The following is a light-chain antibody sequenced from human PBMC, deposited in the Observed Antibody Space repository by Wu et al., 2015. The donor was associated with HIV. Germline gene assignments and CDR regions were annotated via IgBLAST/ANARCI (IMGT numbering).Light chain of an antibody. CDR3: QQYNLFPWT. CDR2: RSS. Sequence: DIQMTQSPSALSASVGDKITITCRATDNVDSLVAWYQQIPGKAPKLLIYRSSSLENGIPSRFSGSGSGTEFILTINSLQPDDFASYYCQQYNLFPWTFGPGTKVEIK. J-gene: IGKJ1*01. V-gene: IGKV1-5*03. CDR1: DNVDSL.